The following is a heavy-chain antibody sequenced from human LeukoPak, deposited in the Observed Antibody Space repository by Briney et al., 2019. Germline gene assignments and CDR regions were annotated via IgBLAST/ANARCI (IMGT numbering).Heavy chain of an antibody. J-gene: IGHJ4*02. CDR3: ARGDLSGYRD. Sequence: SETLSLTCTVSGGSISSYYWSWIRQPPGKGLEWIGYIYYSGSTNYNPSLKSRVTISVDTSKNQFSLKLNSVTAADTAVYYCARGDLSGYRDWGQGTLVTVSS. V-gene: IGHV4-59*08. CDR1: GGSISSYY. CDR2: IYYSGST. D-gene: IGHD5-12*01.